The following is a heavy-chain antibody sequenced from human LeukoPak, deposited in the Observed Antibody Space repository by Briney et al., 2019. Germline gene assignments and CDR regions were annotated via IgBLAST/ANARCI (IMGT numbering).Heavy chain of an antibody. J-gene: IGHJ4*02. V-gene: IGHV4-38-2*01. CDR2: IYHSGST. Sequence: SETLSLTCAVSGDSISSGHYWGWIRQPPGKGLEWIGNIYHSGSTFYNPSLKSRVTISVDTSMNQFFLKLNSVTAADTAVYYCASVLGRSGLDDWGQGTLVTVSS. CDR3: ASVLGRSGLDD. D-gene: IGHD3-10*02. CDR1: GDSISSGHY.